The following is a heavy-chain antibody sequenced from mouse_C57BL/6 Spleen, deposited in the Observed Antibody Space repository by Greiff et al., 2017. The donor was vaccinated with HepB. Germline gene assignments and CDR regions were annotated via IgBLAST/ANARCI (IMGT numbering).Heavy chain of an antibody. Sequence: QVQLKQSGAELAKPGASVKLSCKASGYTFTSYWMHWVKQRPGQGLEWIGYINPSSGYTKYNQKFKDKATLTADKSSSTAYMQLSSLTYEDSAVYYCATGSSHLEFAYWGQGTLVTVSA. J-gene: IGHJ3*01. D-gene: IGHD1-1*01. CDR3: ATGSSHLEFAY. V-gene: IGHV1-7*01. CDR2: INPSSGYT. CDR1: GYTFTSYW.